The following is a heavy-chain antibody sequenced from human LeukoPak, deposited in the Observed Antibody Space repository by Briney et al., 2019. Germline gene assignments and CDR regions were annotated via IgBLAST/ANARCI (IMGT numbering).Heavy chain of an antibody. D-gene: IGHD6-13*01. J-gene: IGHJ5*02. Sequence: GGSLRLSCAASGFTFSDYFMSWIRQAPGKGLEWGSYISSSGSTIYYADSVKGRFTISRDNAKNSLYLQMNSLRAEDTAVYYCARDKGMASWFDPWGQGTLVTVSS. V-gene: IGHV3-11*01. CDR3: ARDKGMASWFDP. CDR1: GFTFSDYF. CDR2: ISSSGSTI.